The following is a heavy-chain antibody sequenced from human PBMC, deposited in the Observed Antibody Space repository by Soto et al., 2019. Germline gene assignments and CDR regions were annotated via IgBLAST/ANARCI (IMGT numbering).Heavy chain of an antibody. CDR2: ISGSSDIT. CDR1: GFTFSSFA. Sequence: GSLRLSCAASGFTFSSFAMGWVRQAPGKGLEWVSLISGSSDITYYANSVKGRFTISRDNSKNTLYLQINSLRAEDTAVYFCATQDFRGTTGKTWGQGTLVTVSS. D-gene: IGHD1-1*01. J-gene: IGHJ4*02. CDR3: ATQDFRGTTGKT. V-gene: IGHV3-23*01.